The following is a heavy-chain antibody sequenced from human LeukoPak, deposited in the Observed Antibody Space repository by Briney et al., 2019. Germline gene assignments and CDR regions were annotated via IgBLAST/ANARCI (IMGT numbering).Heavy chain of an antibody. D-gene: IGHD6-19*01. V-gene: IGHV3-9*01. J-gene: IGHJ4*02. CDR3: AKDILTSLYSSGWYGFDY. CDR1: GFTFDDYA. Sequence: QPGRSLRLSCAASGFTFDDYAMHWVRQAPGKGVEWGSGISWNCGSIGYADSVKGRFTISRDNAKNSLYLQMNSLRAEDTALYYCAKDILTSLYSSGWYGFDYWGQGTLVTVSS. CDR2: ISWNCGSI.